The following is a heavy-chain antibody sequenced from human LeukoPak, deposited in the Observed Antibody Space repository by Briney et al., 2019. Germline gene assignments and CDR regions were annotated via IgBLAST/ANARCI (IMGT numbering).Heavy chain of an antibody. CDR2: ISGSGGST. D-gene: IGHD6-19*01. CDR1: GFSFSSYA. CDR3: AKALTSSGWHFDY. J-gene: IGHJ4*02. Sequence: GGSLRLSCAASGFSFSSYAMNWVRQAPGKGLEWVSAISGSGGSTYFADSVKGRFAISRDNSKNTLYLQMNSLRAEDTAVYYCAKALTSSGWHFDYWGQGTLVTVSS. V-gene: IGHV3-23*01.